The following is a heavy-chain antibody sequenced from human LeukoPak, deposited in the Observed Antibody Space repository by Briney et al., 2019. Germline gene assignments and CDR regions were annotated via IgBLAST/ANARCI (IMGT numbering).Heavy chain of an antibody. V-gene: IGHV4-59*01. CDR3: AGSIAARGVVDY. CDR1: GGSISSYY. CDR2: IYYSGST. Sequence: SETLSLTCTVSGGSISSYYWSWIRQPPGKGLEWIGYIYYSGSTNYNPSLKSRVTISVDTSKNQFSLKLSPVTAADTAVYYCAGSIAARGVVDYWGQGTLVTVSS. D-gene: IGHD6-6*01. J-gene: IGHJ4*02.